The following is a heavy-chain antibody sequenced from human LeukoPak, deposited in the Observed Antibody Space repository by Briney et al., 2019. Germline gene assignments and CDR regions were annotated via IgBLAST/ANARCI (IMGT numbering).Heavy chain of an antibody. CDR1: GGSFSGYY. V-gene: IGHV4-34*01. CDR3: ARGLGTTVFDY. J-gene: IGHJ4*02. D-gene: IGHD4-11*01. Sequence: PSETLSLTCAVYGGSFSGYYWSWIRQSPGKGLEWFGELNHGGSAYYNPSLKSRVTISVDTPKNQLSLNLSSVTAADTAVYYCARGLGTTVFDYWGQGTLVTVSS. CDR2: LNHGGSA.